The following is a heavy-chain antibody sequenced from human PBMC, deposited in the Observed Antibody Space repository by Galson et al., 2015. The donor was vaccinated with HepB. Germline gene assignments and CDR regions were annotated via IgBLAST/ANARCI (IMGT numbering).Heavy chain of an antibody. Sequence: SETLSLTCTVSGGSICSYYWSWIRQPPGKGLEWIGYIYYSGSTNYNPSLKSRVTISVDTSKNQFSLKLSSVTAADTAVYYCARDMTAAMMGEHNWFDPWGQGTLVTVSS. CDR1: GGSICSYY. D-gene: IGHD2-2*01. V-gene: IGHV4-59*01. CDR3: ARDMTAAMMGEHNWFDP. CDR2: IYYSGST. J-gene: IGHJ5*02.